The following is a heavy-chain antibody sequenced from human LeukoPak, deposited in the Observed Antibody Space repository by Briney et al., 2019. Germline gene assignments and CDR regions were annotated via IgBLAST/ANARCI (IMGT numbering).Heavy chain of an antibody. CDR2: ITGSGGSA. Sequence: GGSLRLSCAASGFTFSSYAMNWVRQAPGKRLEWVSAITGSGGSAYYADSVKGRFTMSRDNSENTVYLQMNSLRADDTAFYYCAKDPDTAMDPDWFDSWGQGTLVTVSS. CDR3: AKDPDTAMDPDWFDS. CDR1: GFTFSSYA. V-gene: IGHV3-23*01. D-gene: IGHD5-18*01. J-gene: IGHJ5*01.